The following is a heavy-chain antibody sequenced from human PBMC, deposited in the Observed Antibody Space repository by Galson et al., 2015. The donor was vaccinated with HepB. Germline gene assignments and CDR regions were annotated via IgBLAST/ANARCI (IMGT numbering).Heavy chain of an antibody. CDR3: ARRHVKTEYLYGYYFDY. D-gene: IGHD5-18*01. CDR2: IRQDGNEK. V-gene: IGHV3-7*01. Sequence: SLRLSCADSGFSSSYYWMCWVRQALGKGLEWVANIRQDGNEKYYVDSEKGRFTSYRDNSENSVYLQMNSLRGKDTAVYYCARRHVKTEYLYGYYFDYWGQGTMVTVSS. J-gene: IGHJ4*02. CDR1: GFSSSYYW.